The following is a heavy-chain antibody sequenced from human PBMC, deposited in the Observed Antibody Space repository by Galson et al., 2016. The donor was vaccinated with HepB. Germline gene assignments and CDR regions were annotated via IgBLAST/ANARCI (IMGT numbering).Heavy chain of an antibody. D-gene: IGHD2-21*01. CDR1: EFTFSSYA. V-gene: IGHV3-9*01. CDR3: TKDIRAGGADV. CDR2: MNWNSDRI. J-gene: IGHJ6*02. Sequence: SLRLSCAASEFTFSSYAMSWVRQAPGKGLEWVSGMNWNSDRIGYAESVKGRFTISRDNAKKSLYLQMNGLRDEDTALYYCTKDIRAGGADVWGQGTTVTVSS.